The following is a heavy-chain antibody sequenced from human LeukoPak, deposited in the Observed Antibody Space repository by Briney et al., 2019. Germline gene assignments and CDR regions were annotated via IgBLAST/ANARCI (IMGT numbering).Heavy chain of an antibody. J-gene: IGHJ4*02. CDR2: IRYDGSNK. CDR1: GFTFSSHG. D-gene: IGHD2-15*01. V-gene: IGHV3-30*02. CDR3: ARDGGSSDY. Sequence: GGSLRLSCVASGFTFSSHGMHWVRQAPGKGLEWVAFIRYDGSNKYYADSVKGRFTIFRDNSKNTLYLQMNSLRAEDTAVYYCARDGGSSDYWGQGTLVTVSS.